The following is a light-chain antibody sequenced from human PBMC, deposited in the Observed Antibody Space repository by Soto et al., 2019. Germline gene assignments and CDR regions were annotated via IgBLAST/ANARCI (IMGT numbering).Light chain of an antibody. J-gene: IGKJ4*01. V-gene: IGKV3-11*01. CDR2: DTS. CDR3: HQRNSWPLT. Sequence: EIVLTQSPVTMSLSPGERATLYCGASQSVDNQLAWYQQKPGQAPRLLIYDTSNRATGIPAKFNGSGFGTVFTLTISSLEPEDVAVYYCHQRNSWPLTFGGGTKVDIK. CDR1: QSVDNQ.